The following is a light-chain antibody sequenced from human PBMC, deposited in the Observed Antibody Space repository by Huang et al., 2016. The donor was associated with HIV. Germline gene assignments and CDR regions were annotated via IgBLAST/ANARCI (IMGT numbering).Light chain of an antibody. CDR3: LQYYSVPQT. CDR2: WAT. J-gene: IGKJ1*01. V-gene: IGKV4-1*01. CDR1: QSVLYSRSKKNY. Sequence: DIVMTQSPDSLAVSPGERATINCKSSQSVLYSRSKKNYLAWFQQKPGRPPKFLIYWATTREAGVPDRLSGSGSGTDFTLTSNNLQAEDVAVYFCLQYYSVPQTFGHGTKVEI.